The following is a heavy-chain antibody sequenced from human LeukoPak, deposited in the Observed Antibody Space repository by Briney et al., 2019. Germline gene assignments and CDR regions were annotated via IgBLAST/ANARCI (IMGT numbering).Heavy chain of an antibody. D-gene: IGHD2-15*01. CDR1: GFTFGNYA. CDR2: ISWNLGNT. Sequence: GRSLRLSCAASGFTFGNYAMHWVRQAPGKGLEWVSSISWNLGNTDYADPVKGRFTISRDNTKNSLYLQMNSLRVEDTALYYCAKSGQYCCGDSCQNWFDPWGQGTLVTVSS. CDR3: AKSGQYCCGDSCQNWFDP. V-gene: IGHV3-9*01. J-gene: IGHJ5*02.